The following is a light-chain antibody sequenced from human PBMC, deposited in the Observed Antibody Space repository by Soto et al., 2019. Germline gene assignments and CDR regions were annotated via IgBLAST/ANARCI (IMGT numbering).Light chain of an antibody. Sequence: QSALTQPASVSGSPGQSITISCTGTSSDVGDNNYVSWYQQHPGKAPKLMIYDVTHRPSGISNRFSGSKSGNTASLTISGRQAEDEADYYCSSYTSSSTLYVFGTGTQVTVL. V-gene: IGLV2-14*01. J-gene: IGLJ1*01. CDR1: SSDVGDNNY. CDR2: DVT. CDR3: SSYTSSSTLYV.